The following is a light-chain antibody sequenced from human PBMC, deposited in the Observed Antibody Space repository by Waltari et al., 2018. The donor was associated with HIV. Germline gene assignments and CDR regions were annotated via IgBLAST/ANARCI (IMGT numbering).Light chain of an antibody. CDR1: SSDVGGYSY. J-gene: IGLJ3*02. Sequence: QSALTQPASVSGSPGQSITIPCTGTSSDVGGYSYVSWYQQHPGKAPKVMIYEVSNRPSGVSNRFSGSKSGNTASLTISGLQAEDEADYYCSSYTSSSTVVFGGGTKLTVL. CDR2: EVS. CDR3: SSYTSSSTVV. V-gene: IGLV2-14*01.